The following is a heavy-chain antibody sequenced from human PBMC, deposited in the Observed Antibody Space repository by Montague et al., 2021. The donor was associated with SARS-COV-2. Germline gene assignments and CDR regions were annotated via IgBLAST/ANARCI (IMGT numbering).Heavy chain of an antibody. D-gene: IGHD2-8*01. V-gene: IGHV3-11*01. CDR1: GFPFSDYY. CDR2: ISSSGSNI. Sequence: SRSLSFSASGFPFSDYYMTWIRQAPGKGLEWVSYISSSGSNIYYSDSVKGRFTLSRDNAKNSLYLQMNNLRAEDTAVYYCATGCTNDVCYNDYWGQGTLVTVSS. CDR3: ATGCTNDVCYNDY. J-gene: IGHJ4*02.